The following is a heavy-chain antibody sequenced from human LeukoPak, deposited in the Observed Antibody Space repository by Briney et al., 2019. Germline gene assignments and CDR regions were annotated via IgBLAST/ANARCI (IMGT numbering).Heavy chain of an antibody. D-gene: IGHD6-6*01. CDR1: GFPFSSYW. V-gene: IGHV3-23*01. CDR2: ISGSGGST. Sequence: GGSLRLSCVASGFPFSSYWMTWVRQAPGKGLEWVSAISGSGGSTYYADSVKGRFTISRDNSKNTLYLQMNSLRAEDTAVYYCAKDGIAARPGDYWGQGTLVTVSS. J-gene: IGHJ4*02. CDR3: AKDGIAARPGDY.